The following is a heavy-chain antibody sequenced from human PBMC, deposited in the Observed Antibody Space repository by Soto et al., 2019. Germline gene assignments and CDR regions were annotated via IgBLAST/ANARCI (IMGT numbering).Heavy chain of an antibody. D-gene: IGHD3-10*01. CDR1: GYTFTSYA. Sequence: ASVKVSWKASGYTFTSYAMHWVRQAPGQRLEWMGWINAGNGNTKYSQKFQGRVTITRDTSASTAYMELSSLRSEDTAVYYCARALMVRGLPGDYWGQGTLVTAPQ. CDR2: INAGNGNT. J-gene: IGHJ4*02. V-gene: IGHV1-3*01. CDR3: ARALMVRGLPGDY.